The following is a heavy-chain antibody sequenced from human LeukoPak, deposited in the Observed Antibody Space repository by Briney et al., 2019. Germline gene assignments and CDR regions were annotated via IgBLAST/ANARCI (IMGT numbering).Heavy chain of an antibody. V-gene: IGHV4-38-2*01. CDR1: GYSISSGYY. CDR3: ARYPRVSYVDY. J-gene: IGHJ4*02. Sequence: SETLSLTCAVSGYSISSGYYWGWIRQPPGKGLEWIGSIYHSGSTYYNPSLKRRVTISVDTSKNQFSLKLSSVTAADTAVYYCARYPRVSYVDYWGQGTLVTVSS. CDR2: IYHSGST. D-gene: IGHD4-17*01.